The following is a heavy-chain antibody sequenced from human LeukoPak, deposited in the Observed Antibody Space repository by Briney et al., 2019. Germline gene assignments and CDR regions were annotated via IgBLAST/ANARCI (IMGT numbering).Heavy chain of an antibody. CDR1: GGSISSHY. CDR2: IYYSGST. Sequence: PSETLSLTCTVSGGSISSHYWSWIRQPPGQGLEWIGYIYYSGSTNYNPSLKSRVTISVDTSKNQFSLKLSSVTAADTAVYYCARVLLLWFGELSYYFDYWGQGTLVTVSS. D-gene: IGHD3-10*01. CDR3: ARVLLLWFGELSYYFDY. J-gene: IGHJ4*02. V-gene: IGHV4-59*11.